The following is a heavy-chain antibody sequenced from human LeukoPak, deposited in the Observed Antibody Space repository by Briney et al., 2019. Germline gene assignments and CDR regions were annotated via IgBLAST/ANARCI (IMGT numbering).Heavy chain of an antibody. V-gene: IGHV3-21*01. CDR3: ARDESITADY. J-gene: IGHJ4*02. CDR2: ISSSSSYI. Sequence: GGSLRLSCAASGFTFSSYSMNWVRQAPGKGLEWVSSISSSSSYIYYADSVKGRFTIPSDNAKNSLYLQMNSLRAEDTAVYYCARDESITADYWGQGTLVTVSS. CDR1: GFTFSSYS. D-gene: IGHD3-10*01.